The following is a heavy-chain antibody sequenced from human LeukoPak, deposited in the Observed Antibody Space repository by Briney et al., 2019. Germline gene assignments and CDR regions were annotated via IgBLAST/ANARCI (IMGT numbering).Heavy chain of an antibody. Sequence: GGSLRLSCAASGPTFSDFPMIWVRQAPGKGLEWVSYISTSSSTMYYADSVKGRFTISRDNARNSLYLQMNSLRAEDTAVYYCARGREKQQLPQFFYYYYMDVWGKGTTVTVSS. CDR1: GPTFSDFP. D-gene: IGHD6-13*01. V-gene: IGHV3-48*01. J-gene: IGHJ6*03. CDR2: ISTSSSTM. CDR3: ARGREKQQLPQFFYYYYMDV.